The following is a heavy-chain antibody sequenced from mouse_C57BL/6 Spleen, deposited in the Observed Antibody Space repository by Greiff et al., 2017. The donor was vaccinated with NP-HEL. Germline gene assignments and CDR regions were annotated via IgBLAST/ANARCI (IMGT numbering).Heavy chain of an antibody. CDR1: GYTFTDYY. J-gene: IGHJ3*01. V-gene: IGHV1-26*01. CDR2: INPNNGGT. D-gene: IGHD2-4*01. CDR3: AREGYDYDGEFAY. Sequence: VQLQQSGPELVKPGASVKISCKASGYTFTDYYMNWVKQSHGKSLEWIGDINPNNGGTSYNQKFKGKSTLTVDKSSSTAYMELRSLTSEDSAVYYCAREGYDYDGEFAYWGQGTLVTVSA.